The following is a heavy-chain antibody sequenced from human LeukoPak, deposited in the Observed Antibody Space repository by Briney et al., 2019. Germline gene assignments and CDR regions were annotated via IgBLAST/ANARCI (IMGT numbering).Heavy chain of an antibody. CDR3: ASQEGGDYDILTGYRD. Sequence: GGSLRLSCAASGFTFSSYWMSWVRQAPGKGLEWVANIKQDGSEKHYVDSVKGRFTISRDNAKNSLFLQMNSLRAEDTAVYYCASQEGGDYDILTGYRDWGQGTLVTVSS. CDR2: IKQDGSEK. CDR1: GFTFSSYW. J-gene: IGHJ4*02. V-gene: IGHV3-7*01. D-gene: IGHD3-9*01.